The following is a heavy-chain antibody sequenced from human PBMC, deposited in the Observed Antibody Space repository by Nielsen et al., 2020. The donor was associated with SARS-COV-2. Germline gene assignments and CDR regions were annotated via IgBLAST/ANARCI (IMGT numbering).Heavy chain of an antibody. CDR1: GYTFTSYG. Sequence: ASVKVSCKASGYTFTSYGISWVRQAPGQGLEWMGWISAYNGNTNYAQKLQGRVTMTTDTSTSTAYMELRSLRSDDTAVYYCARVKRGGYCSGGSCSQMDVWGQGTTVTVS. J-gene: IGHJ6*02. D-gene: IGHD2-15*01. CDR3: ARVKRGGYCSGGSCSQMDV. V-gene: IGHV1-18*01. CDR2: ISAYNGNT.